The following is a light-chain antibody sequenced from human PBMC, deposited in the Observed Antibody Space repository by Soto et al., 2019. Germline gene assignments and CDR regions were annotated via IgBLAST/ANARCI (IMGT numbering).Light chain of an antibody. CDR1: SSDVGGYNY. CDR3: TSYTNIASLDV. CDR2: EVS. J-gene: IGLJ1*01. Sequence: QSVLTQPASVSGSPGQSITISCTGSSSDVGGYNYVSWYQHHPGKAPKLLIYEVSHRPSGVSNRFSGSKSGSTASLTISGLQAEDEADYYCTSYTNIASLDVFGTGTKLTVL. V-gene: IGLV2-14*01.